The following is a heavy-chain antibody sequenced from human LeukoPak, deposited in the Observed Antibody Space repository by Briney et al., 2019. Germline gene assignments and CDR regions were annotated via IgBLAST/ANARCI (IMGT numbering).Heavy chain of an antibody. D-gene: IGHD4-23*01. CDR2: IYSGGST. CDR1: GGSISSNY. J-gene: IGHJ4*02. V-gene: IGHV3-66*01. Sequence: ETLSLTCTVSGGSISSNYMSWVRQAPGKGLEWVSVIYSGGSTYYAGSVKGRFTISRDNSKNTLYLQMNSLRAEDTAVYYCARAPDYGGNSYYFDYWGQGTLVTVSS. CDR3: ARAPDYGGNSYYFDY.